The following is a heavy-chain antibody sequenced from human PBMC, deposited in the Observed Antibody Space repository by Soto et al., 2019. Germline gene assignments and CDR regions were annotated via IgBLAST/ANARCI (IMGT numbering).Heavy chain of an antibody. CDR1: GFTFNNYA. V-gene: IGHV3-23*01. Sequence: GGSLRLSCAASGFTFNNYAMNWVRQAPGKGLEWVATISATGGSAYYADSVKGRFTISRDNSKNTLYLQMNGLRVEDTAVYYCAKDRLAGNFDYWGQGTQVTVSS. CDR2: ISATGGSA. J-gene: IGHJ4*02. CDR3: AKDRLAGNFDY.